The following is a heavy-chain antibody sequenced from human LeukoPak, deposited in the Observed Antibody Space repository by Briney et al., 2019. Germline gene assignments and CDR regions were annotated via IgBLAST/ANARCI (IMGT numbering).Heavy chain of an antibody. CDR3: ARDLGDGYNWNDAFDI. CDR1: GGSISSYY. Sequence: SETLSLTCTVSGGSISSYYWSWIRQPPGKGLEWIGYIYYSGSTNYNPSLKSRVTISVDTSKNQFSLKLSSVTAADTAVYYCARDLGDGYNWNDAFDIWGQGTMVAVSS. V-gene: IGHV4-59*01. CDR2: IYYSGST. D-gene: IGHD5-24*01. J-gene: IGHJ3*02.